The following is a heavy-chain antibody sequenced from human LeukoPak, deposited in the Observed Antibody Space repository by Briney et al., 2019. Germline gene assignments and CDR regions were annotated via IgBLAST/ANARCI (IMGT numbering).Heavy chain of an antibody. Sequence: PGGSLRLSCAASGFTFRTYGMNWVRQAPGKGLEWVSHISSSSSSIYYADSVKGRSTISRDNAKNSLYLQMNSLRDEDTAVYYCARRFREGDCSGGGCYSFGYWGQGALVTVSS. CDR3: ARRFREGDCSGGGCYSFGY. D-gene: IGHD2-15*01. CDR1: GFTFRTYG. J-gene: IGHJ4*02. CDR2: ISSSSSSI. V-gene: IGHV3-48*02.